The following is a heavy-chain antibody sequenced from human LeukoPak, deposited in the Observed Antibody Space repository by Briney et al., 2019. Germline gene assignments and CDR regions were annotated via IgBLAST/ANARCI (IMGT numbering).Heavy chain of an antibody. V-gene: IGHV1-18*01. Sequence: GASVKVSCKASGYTFTSYGISWVRQAPGQGLEWMGWISAYNGNTNYAQKLQGRVTMTTDTSTSTAYMELRSLRSDDTAVYYCAREADSSGYFYPGFVDYWGQGTLVTVSS. CDR2: ISAYNGNT. CDR1: GYTFTSYG. CDR3: AREADSSGYFYPGFVDY. D-gene: IGHD3-22*01. J-gene: IGHJ4*02.